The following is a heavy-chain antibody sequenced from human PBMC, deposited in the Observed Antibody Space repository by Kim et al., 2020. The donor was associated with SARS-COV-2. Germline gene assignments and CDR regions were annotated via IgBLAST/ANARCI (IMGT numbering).Heavy chain of an antibody. Sequence: SETLSLTCTVSGGSVSSGSYYWSWIRQPPGKGLEWIGYIYYSGSTNYNPSLKSRVTISVDTSKNQFSLKLSSVTAADTAVYYCARFPFKRGQWLIPFDYWGQGTLVTVSS. CDR2: IYYSGST. CDR3: ARFPFKRGQWLIPFDY. V-gene: IGHV4-61*01. J-gene: IGHJ4*02. D-gene: IGHD6-19*01. CDR1: GGSVSSGSYY.